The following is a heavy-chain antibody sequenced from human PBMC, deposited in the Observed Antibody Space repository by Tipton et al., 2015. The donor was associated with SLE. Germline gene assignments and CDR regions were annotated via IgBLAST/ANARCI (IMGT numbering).Heavy chain of an antibody. CDR1: GFTFSDFY. CDR3: VRENYYKFDN. D-gene: IGHD3-22*01. J-gene: IGHJ4*02. CDR2: INNRRIV. Sequence: SLRLSCTVSGFTFSDFYMDWIRQTPGKGLEWGSSINNRRIVNYADSVRGRFTISRDNTENSLYLQMNSLRVEDTAVYYCVRENYYKFDNWGQGTLVTVSS. V-gene: IGHV3-69-1*01.